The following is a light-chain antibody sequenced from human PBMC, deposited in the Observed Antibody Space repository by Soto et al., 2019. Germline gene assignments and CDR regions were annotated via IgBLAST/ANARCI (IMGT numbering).Light chain of an antibody. CDR2: DAS. V-gene: IGKV3-11*01. J-gene: IGKJ3*01. Sequence: EVVLKQCPATLYLSPGERATLSCRASQSVTINLAWYQQKPGQAPRVLIYDASNRATDIPARFSGRGSGTDFTLTISRLEPQDFAVYYFHQRNKWPFTFGPGTKVEIK. CDR3: HQRNKWPFT. CDR1: QSVTIN.